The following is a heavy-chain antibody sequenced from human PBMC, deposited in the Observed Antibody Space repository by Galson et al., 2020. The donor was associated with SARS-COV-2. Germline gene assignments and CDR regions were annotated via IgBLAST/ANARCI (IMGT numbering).Heavy chain of an antibody. V-gene: IGHV3-23*01. D-gene: IGHD3-10*01. Sequence: GGSLRLSCAASGFTFSSYAMSWVRQAPGKGLEWVSVISGSGGSTYYADSVKGRFTISRDNSKNTLFLQMNSLRAEDTAVYYCAKDYYGSGSYWGPFDYWGQGTLVTVSS. CDR3: AKDYYGSGSYWGPFDY. J-gene: IGHJ4*02. CDR1: GFTFSSYA. CDR2: ISGSGGST.